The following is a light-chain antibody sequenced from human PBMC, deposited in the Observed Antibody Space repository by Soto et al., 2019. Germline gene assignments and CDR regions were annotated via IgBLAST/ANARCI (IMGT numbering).Light chain of an antibody. J-gene: IGKJ4*01. V-gene: IGKV3-11*01. CDR2: DAS. CDR1: QSVSSY. CDR3: QQRSNWPLT. Sequence: EIVLTQSPATLSLSPGERSTLSCRASQSVSSYLAWYQQNPGQXPRXXIYDASNRATGIPARFSGSGSGTDLTITISGLEPEDFEVYYCQQRSNWPLTFGGGTKVDIK.